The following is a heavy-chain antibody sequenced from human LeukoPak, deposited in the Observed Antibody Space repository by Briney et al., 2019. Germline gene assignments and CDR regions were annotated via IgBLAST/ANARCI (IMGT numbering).Heavy chain of an antibody. V-gene: IGHV1-2*02. CDR3: ARAPTGGYYYGSGSQNFDY. CDR1: GYTFTGYY. CDR2: INPNSGGT. J-gene: IGHJ4*02. D-gene: IGHD3-10*01. Sequence: GASVKVSCKASGYTFTGYYMHWVRQAPGQGLEWMGWINPNSGGTNYAQKFQGRVTMTRDTSISTAYMELSRLRSDDTAVYYCARAPTGGYYYGSGSQNFDYWGQGTLVTVSS.